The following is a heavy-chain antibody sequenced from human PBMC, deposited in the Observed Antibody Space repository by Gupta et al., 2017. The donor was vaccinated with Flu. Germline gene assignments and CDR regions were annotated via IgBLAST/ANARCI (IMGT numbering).Heavy chain of an antibody. D-gene: IGHD2-2*01. J-gene: IGHJ4*02. CDR3: AKDPHRGVVVVPAAYGRWHFDY. CDR2: ISGSGGST. Sequence: AMSWVRQAPGKGLEWVSAISGSGGSTYYADSVKGRFTISRDNSKNTLYLQMNSLRAEDTAVYYCAKDPHRGVVVVPAAYGRWHFDYWGQGTLVTVSS. V-gene: IGHV3-23*01. CDR1: A.